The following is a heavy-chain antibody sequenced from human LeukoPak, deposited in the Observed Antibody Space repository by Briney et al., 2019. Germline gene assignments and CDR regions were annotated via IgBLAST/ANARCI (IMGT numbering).Heavy chain of an antibody. CDR1: GGFLSAHY. D-gene: IGHD5-12*01. CDR2: IYTSGST. V-gene: IGHV4-4*07. CDR3: ARSSFGYDSGFYYYYMDV. J-gene: IGHJ6*03. Sequence: SGPGLVKPSETLSLTCSVSGGFLSAHYWSWIRQAAGKALEWIARIYTSGSTNYNPSLKSRATMSVDTSKNQFSLKLSSVTAADTAVYYCARSSFGYDSGFYYYYMDVWGKGTTVTVSS.